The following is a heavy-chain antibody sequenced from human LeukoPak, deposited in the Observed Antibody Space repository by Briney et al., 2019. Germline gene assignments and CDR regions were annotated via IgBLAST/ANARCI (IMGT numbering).Heavy chain of an antibody. CDR3: ARVNTAMAYYYYYGMDV. V-gene: IGHV1-46*01. D-gene: IGHD5-18*01. Sequence: ASVKVSCKASGYTFTSYYMHWVRQAPGQGLEWMGIINPSGGSTSYAQKFQGRGTMTRDTSTSTVYMELSSLRSEDTAVYYCARVNTAMAYYYYYGMDVWGQGTTVTVSS. CDR1: GYTFTSYY. J-gene: IGHJ6*02. CDR2: INPSGGST.